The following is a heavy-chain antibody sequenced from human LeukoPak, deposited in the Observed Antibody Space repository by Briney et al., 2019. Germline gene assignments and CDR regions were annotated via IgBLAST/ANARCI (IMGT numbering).Heavy chain of an antibody. Sequence: GGSLRLSCAASGFTFSSYSMNWVRQAPGKGLEWVSYITSSSTTIYYADSVKGRFTISRDNAKNSLYLQMNSLRAEDTAVYDCARDIAVAGIWDYWGQGTLVTVSS. J-gene: IGHJ4*02. D-gene: IGHD6-19*01. V-gene: IGHV3-48*04. CDR3: ARDIAVAGIWDY. CDR2: ITSSSTTI. CDR1: GFTFSSYS.